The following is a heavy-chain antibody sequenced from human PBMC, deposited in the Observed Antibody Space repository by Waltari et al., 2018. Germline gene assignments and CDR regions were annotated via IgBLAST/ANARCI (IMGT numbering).Heavy chain of an antibody. Sequence: QVQLVQSGAEVKKPAASVKVSCKASGSTFTSYYMHWVRQAPGQGLETMGIISPSGGSTSYAQKFQGRGTMSMDTSTSTFYIELSSLRSEDTAVYYWARESTGLNACEIWGQGTMVTVSS. V-gene: IGHV1-46*03. CDR2: ISPSGGST. CDR3: ARESTGLNACEI. D-gene: IGHD3-9*01. J-gene: IGHJ3*02. CDR1: GSTFTSYY.